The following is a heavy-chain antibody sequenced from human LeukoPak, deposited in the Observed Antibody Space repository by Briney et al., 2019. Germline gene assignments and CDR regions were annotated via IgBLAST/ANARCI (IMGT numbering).Heavy chain of an antibody. CDR3: ARSYVLRYFDWLLSPFDY. CDR2: IKEDGSEK. D-gene: IGHD3-9*01. CDR1: GFTFSNYW. V-gene: IGHV3-7*01. J-gene: IGHJ4*02. Sequence: GGSLRLSCAASGFTFSNYWMGWVRQPPGKGLQWVANIKEDGSEKYYVDSVKGRFTISRDNAKNSVYLQMNSLRAEDTAVYYCARSYVLRYFDWLLSPFDYWGQGTLVTVSS.